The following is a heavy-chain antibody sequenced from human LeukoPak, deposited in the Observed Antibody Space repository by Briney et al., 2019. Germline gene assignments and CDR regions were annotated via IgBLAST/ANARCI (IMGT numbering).Heavy chain of an antibody. CDR2: ISSTSSYI. D-gene: IGHD6-6*01. CDR3: ARPLEYSSSSYYFDN. Sequence: PGGSLRLSCAASGFTFSNYAMNWVRQAPGKGLEWVSFISSTSSYICYADSVKGRFTISRDNAKNPLYLQMNSLRAEDTAVYYCARPLEYSSSSYYFDNWGQGTLVTVSS. V-gene: IGHV3-21*01. CDR1: GFTFSNYA. J-gene: IGHJ4*02.